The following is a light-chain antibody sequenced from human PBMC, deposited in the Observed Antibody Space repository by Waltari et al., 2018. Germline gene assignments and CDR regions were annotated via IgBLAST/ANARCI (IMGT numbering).Light chain of an antibody. CDR1: SSDVGGYNY. V-gene: IGLV2-11*01. Sequence: QSALTQPRSVSGSPGQSVAISCTGTSSDVGGYNYVSWYQQYPGTAPKLIIYDVTQRPSGVPDRFSGSKSGNTASLTISGLQAEDEADYYCCSYAGTYTPLFGGGTKLTVL. J-gene: IGLJ2*01. CDR2: DVT. CDR3: CSYAGTYTPL.